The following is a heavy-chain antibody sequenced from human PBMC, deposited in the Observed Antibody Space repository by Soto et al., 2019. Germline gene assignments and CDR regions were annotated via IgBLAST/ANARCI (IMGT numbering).Heavy chain of an antibody. J-gene: IGHJ5*02. Sequence: NPSETLSLTCAVSDYSISSGYYWGWIRQPPGKGLEWIGSIYHSGSTYYNPSLKSRVTISVDTSKNQFSLKLSSVTAADTAVYYCAREGCSSTSCYFIWFDPWGQGTLVTVSS. CDR2: IYHSGST. V-gene: IGHV4-38-2*02. CDR3: AREGCSSTSCYFIWFDP. CDR1: DYSISSGYY. D-gene: IGHD2-2*01.